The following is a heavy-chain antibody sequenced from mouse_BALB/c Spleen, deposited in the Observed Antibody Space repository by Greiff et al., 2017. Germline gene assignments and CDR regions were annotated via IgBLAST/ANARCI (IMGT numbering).Heavy chain of an antibody. V-gene: IGHV6-6*02. CDR3: TREITTVVDYAMDY. J-gene: IGHJ4*01. Sequence: DVMLVESGGGLVQPGGSMKLSCVASGFTFSNYWMNWVRQSPEKGLEWVAEIRLKSNNYATHYAESVKGRFTISRDDSKSSVYLQMNNLRAEDTGIYYCTREITTVVDYAMDYWGQGTSVTVSS. D-gene: IGHD1-1*01. CDR1: GFTFSNYW. CDR2: IRLKSNNYAT.